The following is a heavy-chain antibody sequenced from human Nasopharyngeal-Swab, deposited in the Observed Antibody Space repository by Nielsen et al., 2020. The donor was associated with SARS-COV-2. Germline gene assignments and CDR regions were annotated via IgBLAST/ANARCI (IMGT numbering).Heavy chain of an antibody. V-gene: IGHV4-34*01. CDR3: ARMIVGAPRWFDP. Sequence: SETLSLTCAVYGGSFSGYYWSWIRQPPGKGLEWIGEINHSGSTNYNLSLKSRVTISVDTSKNQFSLKLSSVTAADTAVYYCARMIVGAPRWFDPWGQGTLVTVSS. CDR1: GGSFSGYY. D-gene: IGHD1-26*01. J-gene: IGHJ5*02. CDR2: INHSGST.